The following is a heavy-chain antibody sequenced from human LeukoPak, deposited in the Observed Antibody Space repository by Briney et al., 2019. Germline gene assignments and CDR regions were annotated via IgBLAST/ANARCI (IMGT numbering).Heavy chain of an antibody. V-gene: IGHV1-69*13. CDR2: IIPIFGTA. CDR3: ARDLSGYDPGDY. J-gene: IGHJ4*02. Sequence: SVSVSCKASGGTFSSYAISWVRQAPGQGLEWMGGIIPIFGTANYAQKFQGRVTITADESTSTAYMELTSLSSEDTAVYYCARDLSGYDPGDYWGQGTLVTVSS. CDR1: GGTFSSYA. D-gene: IGHD5-12*01.